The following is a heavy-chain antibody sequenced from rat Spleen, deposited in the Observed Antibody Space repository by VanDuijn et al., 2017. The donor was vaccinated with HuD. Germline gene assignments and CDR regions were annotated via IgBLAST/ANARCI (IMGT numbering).Heavy chain of an antibody. CDR2: IWSGGST. J-gene: IGHJ2*01. CDR3: ARSAKYYYDGSYYYVHFDY. Sequence: VQLVESGGGLVQPGRSMKLSCAASGFTFSNYGMAWVRQPPGKGLEWIGVIWSGGSTDYNSALKSRLSISRDTSKSQVLLKMNSLQTEDTAMYFCARSAKYYYDGSYYYVHFDYWGQGVMVTVSS. CDR1: GFTFSNYG. V-gene: IGHV2S35*01. D-gene: IGHD1-12*02.